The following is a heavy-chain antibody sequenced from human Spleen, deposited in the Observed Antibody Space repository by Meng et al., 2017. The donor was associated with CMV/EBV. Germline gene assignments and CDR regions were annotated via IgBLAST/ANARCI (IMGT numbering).Heavy chain of an antibody. Sequence: ASVKVSCKASGYTFTSYYMHWVRQAPGQGLEWMGWINPNSGGTNYAQKFQGRVTMTRDTSISTAYMELSRLRSDDTAVYYCARGGLEWLLSGDNWFDPWGQGTLVTVSS. V-gene: IGHV1-2*02. D-gene: IGHD3-3*01. CDR3: ARGGLEWLLSGDNWFDP. CDR1: GYTFTSYY. J-gene: IGHJ5*02. CDR2: INPNSGGT.